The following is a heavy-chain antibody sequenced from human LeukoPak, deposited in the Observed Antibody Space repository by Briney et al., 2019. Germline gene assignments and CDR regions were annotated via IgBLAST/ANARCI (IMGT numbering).Heavy chain of an antibody. CDR2: ISAYNGNT. J-gene: IGHJ6*03. Sequence: ASVKVSCKASGYTFTSYGISWVRQAPGQGLEWTGWISAYNGNTNYAQKLQGRVTMTTDTSTSTAYMELRSLRSDDTAVYYCARHTRVPAAQPLYMDVWGKGTTVTVSS. CDR3: ARHTRVPAAQPLYMDV. CDR1: GYTFTSYG. D-gene: IGHD2-2*01. V-gene: IGHV1-18*01.